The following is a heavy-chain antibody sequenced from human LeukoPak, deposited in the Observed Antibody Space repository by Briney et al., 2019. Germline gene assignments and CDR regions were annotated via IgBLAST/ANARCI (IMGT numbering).Heavy chain of an antibody. J-gene: IGHJ5*02. Sequence: QTGGSLRLSCAASGFTFSDYYMSWIRQAPGKGLEWVALISFDGSQKYYADSVKGRFTISRDNSKSTVYLQMNSLRVEDAAVYYCSKDLTSDFGGDLDPWGQGTLVTVSS. CDR1: GFTFSDYY. CDR3: SKDLTSDFGGDLDP. CDR2: ISFDGSQK. D-gene: IGHD3-10*01. V-gene: IGHV3-30*02.